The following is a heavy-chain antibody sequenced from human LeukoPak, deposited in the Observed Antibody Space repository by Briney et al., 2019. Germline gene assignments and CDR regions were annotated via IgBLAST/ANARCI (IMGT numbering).Heavy chain of an antibody. Sequence: ASVKVSCKASGYTFTSYGISWVRQAPGQGLEWMGWISAYNGNTNYAQKLQGRVTMTTDTSTSTVYMELRSLRSDDTAVYYCARVYSGYDFDYWGQGTLVTVSS. CDR2: ISAYNGNT. V-gene: IGHV1-18*01. J-gene: IGHJ4*02. D-gene: IGHD5-12*01. CDR1: GYTFTSYG. CDR3: ARVYSGYDFDY.